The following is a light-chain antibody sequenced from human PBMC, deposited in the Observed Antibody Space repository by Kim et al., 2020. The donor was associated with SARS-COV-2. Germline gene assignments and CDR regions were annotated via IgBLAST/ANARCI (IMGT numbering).Light chain of an antibody. CDR3: QAWDSSTGV. V-gene: IGLV3-1*01. J-gene: IGLJ3*02. CDR2: QDS. Sequence: ESPGQTASITCSGDKLGDKYACWYQQKPGQSPVLVIYQDSKRPSVIPERFSGSNSGNTATLTISGTQAMDEADYYCQAWDSSTGVFGGGTQLTVL. CDR1: KLGDKY.